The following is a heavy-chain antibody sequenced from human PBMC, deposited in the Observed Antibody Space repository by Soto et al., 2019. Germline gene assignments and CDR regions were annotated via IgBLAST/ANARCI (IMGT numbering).Heavy chain of an antibody. D-gene: IGHD2-8*02. CDR3: ARGGIVLVAASAKFDY. CDR1: GYTFPKSH. V-gene: IGHV1-46*01. CDR2: INPNGGST. Sequence: GAPVKGSCKGPGYTFPKSHIHSVRQAPGPGLDWMGIINPNGGSTSYAQQFQGRVTLTRDTSTSTVYMELSGLRSEDTAVYYCARGGIVLVAASAKFDYWGQGTPVTVSS. J-gene: IGHJ4*02.